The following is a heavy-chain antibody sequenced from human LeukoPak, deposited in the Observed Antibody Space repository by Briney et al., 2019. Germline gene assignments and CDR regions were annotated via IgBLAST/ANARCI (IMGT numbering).Heavy chain of an antibody. CDR2: IYDSGTT. Sequence: GGSLRLSCATSGFTVSSNYMSWVRQAPGKGLEWVSVIYDSGTTYYADSVKGRFLIFRDTSKNTVDLQMNSLRVEDTAMFYCARDKSAGADTGSSFYYWGQGALVTVSS. CDR3: ARDKSAGADTGSSFYY. D-gene: IGHD3-10*01. CDR1: GFTVSSNY. J-gene: IGHJ4*02. V-gene: IGHV3-53*01.